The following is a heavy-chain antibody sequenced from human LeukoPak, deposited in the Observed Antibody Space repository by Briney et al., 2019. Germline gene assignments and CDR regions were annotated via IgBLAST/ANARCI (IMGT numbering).Heavy chain of an antibody. CDR1: GFTFSSYG. J-gene: IGHJ6*02. Sequence: QPGRSLRLSCAASGFTFSSYGMHWVRQAPGKGLEWVAVIWYDGSNKYYADSVKGRFTISRDNSKNTLYLQMNSLRAEDTAVYYCARDALYCSSTSCGMDVWGQGTTVTVSS. D-gene: IGHD2-2*01. CDR3: ARDALYCSSTSCGMDV. CDR2: IWYDGSNK. V-gene: IGHV3-33*01.